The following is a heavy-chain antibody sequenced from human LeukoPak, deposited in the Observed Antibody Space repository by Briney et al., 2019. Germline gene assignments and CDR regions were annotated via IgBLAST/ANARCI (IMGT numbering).Heavy chain of an antibody. V-gene: IGHV5-51*01. CDR3: ASRRSPYGDYVVY. CDR1: GYSFTSYW. J-gene: IGHJ4*02. CDR2: IYPGDSDT. Sequence: GESLKISCKGSGYSFTSYWIGWVRQMPGKGLEWMGIIYPGDSDTRYSPSFQGQVTISADKSISTAYLQWSSLKASDTAMYCCASRRSPYGDYVVYWGQGTLVTVSS. D-gene: IGHD4-17*01.